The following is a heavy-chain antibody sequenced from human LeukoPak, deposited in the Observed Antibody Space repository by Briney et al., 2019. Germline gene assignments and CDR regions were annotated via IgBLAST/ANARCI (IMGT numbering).Heavy chain of an antibody. CDR3: ARDRRAASAPDY. Sequence: GGSLRLSCAASGFTFSSHAMHWVRQAPGKGLEWVANIKKDGGEIFYADSVKGRFTIFRDNAKNALYLQMSSLRGEDTALYYCARDRRAASAPDYWGQGTLVTVSS. V-gene: IGHV3-7*01. J-gene: IGHJ4*02. CDR2: IKKDGGEI. D-gene: IGHD6-13*01. CDR1: GFTFSSHA.